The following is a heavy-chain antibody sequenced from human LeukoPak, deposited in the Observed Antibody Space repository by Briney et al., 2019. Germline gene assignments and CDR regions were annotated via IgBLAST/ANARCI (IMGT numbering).Heavy chain of an antibody. CDR3: PRGEEYYYHVVGPWYFDY. V-gene: IGHV3-11*01. J-gene: IGHJ4*02. CDR1: GFTLSDYY. CDR2: LSSSVSTI. Sequence: GSLRLSCAASGFTLSDYYMSWSRQAPGKGLEWGSYLSSSVSTIYYADSVKGRFTISRDNAKNSLYLQMNSQRAEDTAVYYCPRGEEYYYHVVGPWYFDYWGQGTLVTVSS. D-gene: IGHD3-10*01.